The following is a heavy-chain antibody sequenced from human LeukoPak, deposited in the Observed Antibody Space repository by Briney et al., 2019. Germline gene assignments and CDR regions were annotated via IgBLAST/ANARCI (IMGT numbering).Heavy chain of an antibody. CDR1: GYTFTSYG. V-gene: IGHV1-18*01. J-gene: IGHJ4*02. CDR3: ATSPSMQVVPLDY. Sequence: ASVKVSCKASGYTFTSYGISWVRQAPGQGLEWMGWISAYNGNTNYAQKLQGRVTMTTDTSTSTAYMELSSLRSEDTAVYYCATSPSMQVVPLDYWGQGTLVTVSS. CDR2: ISAYNGNT. D-gene: IGHD2/OR15-2a*01.